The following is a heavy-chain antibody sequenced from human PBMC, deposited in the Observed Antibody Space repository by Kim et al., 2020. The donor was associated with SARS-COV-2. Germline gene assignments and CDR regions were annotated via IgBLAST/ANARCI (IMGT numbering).Heavy chain of an antibody. J-gene: IGHJ4*02. CDR3: ARTPGIAVAGTRPFDY. V-gene: IGHV4-59*01. D-gene: IGHD6-19*01. Sequence: SLKSRVTISVDTSKNQFSLKLSSVTAADTAVYYCARTPGIAVAGTRPFDYWGQGTLVTVSS.